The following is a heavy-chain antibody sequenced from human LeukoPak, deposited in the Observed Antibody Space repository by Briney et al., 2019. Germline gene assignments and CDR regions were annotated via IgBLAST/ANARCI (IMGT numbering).Heavy chain of an antibody. V-gene: IGHV4-59*12. J-gene: IGHJ4*02. CDR1: GGSISSYY. CDR3: ARVVSSSWRTRPHFDY. CDR2: IHYSGST. Sequence: PSETLSLTCTVSGGSISSYYWSWIRQPPGKGLEWIGYIHYSGSTNYNPSLKSRVIVSVDTSKNQFSLKLSSATAADTAVYYCARVVSSSWRTRPHFDYWGQGTLVTVSS. D-gene: IGHD6-13*01.